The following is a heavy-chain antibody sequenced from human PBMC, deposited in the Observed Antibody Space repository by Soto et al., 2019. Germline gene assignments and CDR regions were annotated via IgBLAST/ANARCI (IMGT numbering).Heavy chain of an antibody. CDR1: GYTFTDYG. D-gene: IGHD3-3*01. J-gene: IGHJ4*02. CDR3: ARISQSDFWSGYYDLFDY. Sequence: QVHLVQSGAEVEKPGASVKVSCKASGYTFTDYGIIWVRQAPGQGLQWMGWITAFNGNTKYAQQFQGRVTMTTDTSTSTAYMELRSLESVDTAVNYCARISQSDFWSGYYDLFDYWGQGTLVTVSS. V-gene: IGHV1-18*01. CDR2: ITAFNGNT.